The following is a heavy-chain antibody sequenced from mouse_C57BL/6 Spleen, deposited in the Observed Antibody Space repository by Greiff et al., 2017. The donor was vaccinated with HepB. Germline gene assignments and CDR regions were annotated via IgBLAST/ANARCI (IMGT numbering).Heavy chain of an antibody. V-gene: IGHV1-81*01. D-gene: IGHD2-5*01. CDR3: ARWNYSNYFYAMDY. CDR1: GYTFTSYG. Sequence: VQLQQSGAELARPGASVKLSCKASGYTFTSYGISWVKQRTGQGLEWIGEIHPRSGNTYYNEKFKGKATLTADKSSSTAYMELRSLTSEDSAVYFCARWNYSNYFYAMDYWGQGTSVTVSS. CDR2: IHPRSGNT. J-gene: IGHJ4*01.